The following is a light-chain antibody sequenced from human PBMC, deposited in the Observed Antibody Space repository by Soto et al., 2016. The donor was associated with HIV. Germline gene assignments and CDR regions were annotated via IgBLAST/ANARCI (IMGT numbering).Light chain of an antibody. V-gene: IGKV1-5*03. J-gene: IGKJ1*01. CDR1: QTISSW. CDR2: KAS. CDR3: QQYNTYPWT. Sequence: DIQMTQSPSTLSASVGDTVTITCRASQTISSWLAWYQQKPGKAPKVLIYKASSLESGVPSRFSGSGSGTEFTLTITTLQPDDVATYYCQQYNTYPWTFGQGTKVE.